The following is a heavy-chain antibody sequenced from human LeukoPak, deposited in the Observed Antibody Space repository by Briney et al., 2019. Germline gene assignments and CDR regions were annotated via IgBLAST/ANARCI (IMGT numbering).Heavy chain of an antibody. D-gene: IGHD2-15*01. J-gene: IGHJ6*03. Sequence: GGSLRLSCAASGFTFSSYAMHWVRQAPGQGLEYVSAISSSGDSTYYANSVKGRFTMSRDNSKNTLYLQMGSLGAEDMAVYYCARDMTYCSGGSCYTYYYYYMDVWGKGTTVTVSS. V-gene: IGHV3-64*01. CDR2: ISSSGDST. CDR1: GFTFSSYA. CDR3: ARDMTYCSGGSCYTYYYYYMDV.